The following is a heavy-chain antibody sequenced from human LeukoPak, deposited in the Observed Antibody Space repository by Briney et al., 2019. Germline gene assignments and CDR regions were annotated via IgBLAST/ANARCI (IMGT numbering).Heavy chain of an antibody. Sequence: PSDTLSLTCAVYGGSFSGYYWSWIRQPPGKGLEWIGEINHRGSTNYNPSLKSRVTISVDTSKNQFSLKLSSVTAADTALYYCARSDSGWYDTYYYYYMDVWGKGTAVTFSS. V-gene: IGHV4-34*01. CDR1: GGSFSGYY. CDR3: ARSDSGWYDTYYYYYMDV. D-gene: IGHD6-19*01. CDR2: INHRGST. J-gene: IGHJ6*03.